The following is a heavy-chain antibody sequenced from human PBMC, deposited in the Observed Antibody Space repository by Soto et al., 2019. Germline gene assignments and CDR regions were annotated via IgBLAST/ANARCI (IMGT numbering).Heavy chain of an antibody. J-gene: IGHJ5*02. D-gene: IGHD3-22*01. CDR1: GFTFSSYA. Sequence: GGSLRLSCAASGFTFSSYAMSWVRQAPGKGLEWVSAISGSGGSTYYADSVKGRFTISRDNSKNTLYLQMNSLRAEDTAVYYCAKDPVKYYYDSSGYNNWFDPWGQGTLVTVSS. CDR2: ISGSGGST. CDR3: AKDPVKYYYDSSGYNNWFDP. V-gene: IGHV3-23*01.